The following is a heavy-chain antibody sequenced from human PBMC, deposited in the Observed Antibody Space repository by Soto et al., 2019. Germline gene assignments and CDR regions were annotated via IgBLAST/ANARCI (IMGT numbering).Heavy chain of an antibody. CDR1: GGSISSYY. CDR3: ASMIGDPVLSFDS. V-gene: IGHV4-59*01. CDR2: IFYSGST. D-gene: IGHD3-10*02. J-gene: IGHJ5*01. Sequence: QVQLQESGPGLVKPSETLSLTCTVSGGSISSYYWIWIRQPPGKGLEWIGFIFYSGSTSYNPSLKSRVTISIDTSEYQFSLKLNSVTAADTAVYYCASMIGDPVLSFDSWGQGNLVAVSS.